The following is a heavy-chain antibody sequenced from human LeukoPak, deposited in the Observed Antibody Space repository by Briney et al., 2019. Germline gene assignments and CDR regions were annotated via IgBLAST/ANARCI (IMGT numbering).Heavy chain of an antibody. Sequence: GASVKVSCKASGYTFTSYDINWVRQATGQGLEWMGWMNPNSGNTGYAQKFQGRVTMTRNTSISTAYMELSSLRSEDTAVYYCARGLPLYSYGYYYVDVWGKGTTVTVSS. V-gene: IGHV1-8*01. CDR2: MNPNSGNT. D-gene: IGHD5-18*01. J-gene: IGHJ6*03. CDR3: ARGLPLYSYGYYYVDV. CDR1: GYTFTSYD.